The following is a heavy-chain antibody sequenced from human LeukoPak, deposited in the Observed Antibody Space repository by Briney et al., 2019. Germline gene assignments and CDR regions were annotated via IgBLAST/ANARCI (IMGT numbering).Heavy chain of an antibody. CDR1: GGSISSSSYY. CDR2: IYYSGST. CDR3: ARHTDFPGYYYDSSGYSAAFDI. V-gene: IGHV4-39*01. D-gene: IGHD3-22*01. J-gene: IGHJ3*02. Sequence: PSETLSLTCTVSGGSISSSSYYWGWIRQPPGKGLEWIGSIYYSGSTYYNPSLKSRVTISVDTSKNQFSLKLSSVTAADTAVYYCARHTDFPGYYYDSSGYSAAFDIWGQGTMVTVSS.